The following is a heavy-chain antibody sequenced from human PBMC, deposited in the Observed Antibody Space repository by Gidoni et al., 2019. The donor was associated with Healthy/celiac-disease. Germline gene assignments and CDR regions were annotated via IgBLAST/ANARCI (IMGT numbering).Heavy chain of an antibody. Sequence: QVQLVQSGAEVKKPGSSVKVSCKASGGSFSSYAISWVRQAPGQGLEWMGGILPIFGTANYAQKFQGRVTITADESTSTAYMELSSLRSEDTAVYYCASSRIAVAGNGYYFDYWGQGTLVTVSS. CDR2: ILPIFGTA. D-gene: IGHD6-19*01. V-gene: IGHV1-69*01. CDR1: GGSFSSYA. CDR3: ASSRIAVAGNGYYFDY. J-gene: IGHJ4*02.